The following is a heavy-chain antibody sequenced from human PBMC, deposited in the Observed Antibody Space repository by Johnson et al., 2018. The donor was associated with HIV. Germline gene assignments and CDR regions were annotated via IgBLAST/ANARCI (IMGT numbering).Heavy chain of an antibody. Sequence: VQLVESGGGVVRPGGSLRLSCAASGFTFDDYGMSWVRQAPGKGLEWVSGINWNGGNTGYADSVKGRFTISRDNAKNSLYLQMNSLRAEDTALYYCARDYDDSSEVTVGFDIWGQGTMVTVSS. CDR2: INWNGGNT. J-gene: IGHJ3*02. D-gene: IGHD3-22*01. CDR1: GFTFDDYG. CDR3: ARDYDDSSEVTVGFDI. V-gene: IGHV3-20*04.